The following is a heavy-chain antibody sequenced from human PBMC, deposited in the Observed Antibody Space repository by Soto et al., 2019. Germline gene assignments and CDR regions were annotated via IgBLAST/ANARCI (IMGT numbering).Heavy chain of an antibody. J-gene: IGHJ6*03. CDR3: AKVVYCSSTSFDYYMDV. CDR2: ISGSGGST. CDR1: GFTFSSYA. V-gene: IGHV3-23*01. Sequence: EVQLLESGGGLVQPGGSLRLSCAASGFTFSSYAMNWVRQAPGKGLEWVSAISGSGGSTYYADSVKGRFTISRDNSKNAPYLQMNSLRSVDTARYYCAKVVYCSSTSFDYYMDVLGKGTTVTVSS. D-gene: IGHD2-2*01.